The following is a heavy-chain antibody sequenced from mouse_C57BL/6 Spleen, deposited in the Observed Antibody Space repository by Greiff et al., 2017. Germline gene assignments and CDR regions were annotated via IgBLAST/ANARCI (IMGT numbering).Heavy chain of an antibody. CDR3: ARSVTTNSYYFDY. J-gene: IGHJ2*01. V-gene: IGHV1-80*01. Sequence: QVQLQQSGAELVKPGASVKISCKASGYAFSSYWMNWVKQRPGKGLEWIGQIYPGDGDTNYNGKFKGKATLTADKSSSTAYMQLSSLTSEDSAVYFCARSVTTNSYYFDYWGQGTTLTVSS. D-gene: IGHD1-1*01. CDR2: IYPGDGDT. CDR1: GYAFSSYW.